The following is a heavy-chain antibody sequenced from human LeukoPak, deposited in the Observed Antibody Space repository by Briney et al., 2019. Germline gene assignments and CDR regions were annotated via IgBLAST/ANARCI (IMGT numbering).Heavy chain of an antibody. CDR1: GFTFSSYA. CDR3: AKVETSGGANCYALDY. J-gene: IGHJ4*02. V-gene: IGHV3-23*01. Sequence: GGSLRLSCAASGFTFSSYAMTWVRQAPDKGLEWVSAISGSDGSTYYADSVKGRLTISRADSQNTLYLQMNSLSAEDTAVYYCAKVETSGGANCYALDYWGQGTLVTVSS. D-gene: IGHD2-2*01. CDR2: ISGSDGST.